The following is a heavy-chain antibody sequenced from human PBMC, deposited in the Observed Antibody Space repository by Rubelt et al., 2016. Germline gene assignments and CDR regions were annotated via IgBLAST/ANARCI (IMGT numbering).Heavy chain of an antibody. D-gene: IGHD6-13*01. CDR2: MNPNSGNT. Sequence: DINWVRQATGQGLEWMGWMNPNSGNTGYAQKFQGRVTMTRNTSISTAYMELSSLRSEDTAVYYCARDIAAAGTLVPVRDYWGQGTLVTVSS. CDR3: ARDIAAAGTLVPVRDY. J-gene: IGHJ4*02. V-gene: IGHV1-8*01. CDR1: D.